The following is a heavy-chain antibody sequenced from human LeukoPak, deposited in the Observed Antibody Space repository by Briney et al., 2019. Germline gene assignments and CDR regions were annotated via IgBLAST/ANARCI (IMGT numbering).Heavy chain of an antibody. D-gene: IGHD6-19*01. CDR1: GGSISSYY. CDR3: ARAGPHSSGWYYYYGMDV. V-gene: IGHV4-59*01. Sequence: PSETLSLTCTVSGGSISSYYWSWIRQPPGKGLEWIGYIYYSGSTNYNPSLKSRVTISVDTFKNQFSLKLSSVTAADTAVYYCARAGPHSSGWYYYYGMDVWGQGTTVTVSS. J-gene: IGHJ6*02. CDR2: IYYSGST.